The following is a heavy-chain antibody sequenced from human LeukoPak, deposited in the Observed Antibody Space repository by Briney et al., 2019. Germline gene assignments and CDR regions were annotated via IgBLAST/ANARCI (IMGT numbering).Heavy chain of an antibody. Sequence: SETLSLTCTVSGGSISSYYWSWIRQPPGKGLEWIGYIYYSGSTNYNPSLKSRVTISVDTSKNQFSLKLSSVTAADTAVYYCAREQSFKDGAAAGTAFFDYWGQGTLVTVSS. CDR2: IYYSGST. CDR1: GGSISSYY. J-gene: IGHJ4*02. D-gene: IGHD6-13*01. CDR3: AREQSFKDGAAAGTAFFDY. V-gene: IGHV4-59*08.